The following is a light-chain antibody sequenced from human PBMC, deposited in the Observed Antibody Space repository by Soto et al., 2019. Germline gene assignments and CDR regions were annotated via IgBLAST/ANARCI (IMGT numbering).Light chain of an antibody. V-gene: IGKV3D-20*02. CDR3: HQRSNWPPDT. CDR2: GAS. CDR1: QSVSSSY. Sequence: EIVLTQSPGTLSLSPGERASVSCRAIQSVSSSYLAWYQQKPGQAPRLLIYGASSRATGVPARFSGSGSGTDFTLTISSLEPEDFAVYYCHQRSNWPPDTFGQGTRLEIK. J-gene: IGKJ5*01.